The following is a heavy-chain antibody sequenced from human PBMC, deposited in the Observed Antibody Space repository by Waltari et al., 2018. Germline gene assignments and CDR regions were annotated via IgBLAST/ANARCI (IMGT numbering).Heavy chain of an antibody. Sequence: QVQLQESGPGLVKPSQTLSLTCTVSSGSISRGDYYWSWIRQSPGKGLEWIGYIYYSGNTYYNPSVNSRVTISVDTSQNQFSLKLTSVTAADTAVYYCARGPRAVSGSGGAFDYWGQGTLVTVSS. V-gene: IGHV4-30-4*08. CDR3: ARGPRAVSGSGGAFDY. D-gene: IGHD6-19*01. CDR2: IYYSGNT. J-gene: IGHJ4*02. CDR1: SGSISRGDYY.